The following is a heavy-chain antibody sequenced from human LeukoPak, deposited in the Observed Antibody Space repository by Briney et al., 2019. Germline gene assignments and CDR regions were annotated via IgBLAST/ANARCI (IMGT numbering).Heavy chain of an antibody. CDR1: GGSISSSSYY. CDR3: ARERGYDSSGYYYVPFDY. Sequence: SETLSLTCTVSGGSISSSSYYWGRIRQPPGRGLEWIGSIYYSGSTYYNPSLKSRVTISVDTSKNQFSLKLSSVTAADTAVYYCARERGYDSSGYYYVPFDYWGQGTLVTVSS. V-gene: IGHV4-39*02. D-gene: IGHD3-22*01. J-gene: IGHJ4*02. CDR2: IYYSGST.